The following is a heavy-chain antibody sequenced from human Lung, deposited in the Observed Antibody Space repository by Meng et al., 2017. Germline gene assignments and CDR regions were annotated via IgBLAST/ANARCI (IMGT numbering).Heavy chain of an antibody. CDR1: GGSFSDYY. CDR2: INHSGST. J-gene: IGHJ4*02. Sequence: QVPLQQWGAGLLKPLETLSLTCVVSGGSFSDYYWSWIRQPPGKGLEWIGEINHSGSTNYNPSLESRATISVDTSQNNLSLKLSSVTAADSAVYYCARGYCYTTSCYVFYFDYWGQGTLVTVSS. V-gene: IGHV4-34*01. D-gene: IGHD2-2*01. CDR3: ARGYCYTTSCYVFYFDY.